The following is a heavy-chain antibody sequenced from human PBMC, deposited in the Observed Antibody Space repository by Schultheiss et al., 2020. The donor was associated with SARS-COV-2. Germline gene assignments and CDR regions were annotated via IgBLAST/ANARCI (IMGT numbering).Heavy chain of an antibody. Sequence: ASVKVSCKASGYTFTGYYMHWVRQAPGQGLEWMGWINPNSGGTNYAQKFQGWVTMTRDTSISTAYMELSRLRSDDTAVYYCARGPVYYDYIWGTDRYYFDYWGREPWSPSPQ. CDR2: INPNSGGT. J-gene: IGHJ4*02. CDR3: ARGPVYYDYIWGTDRYYFDY. CDR1: GYTFTGYY. D-gene: IGHD3-16*01. V-gene: IGHV1-2*04.